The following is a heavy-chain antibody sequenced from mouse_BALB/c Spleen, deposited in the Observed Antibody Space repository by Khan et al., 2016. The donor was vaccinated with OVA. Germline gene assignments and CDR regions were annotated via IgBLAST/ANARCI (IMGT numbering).Heavy chain of an antibody. CDR2: ISPGSGDT. CDR1: GYTFTDYY. D-gene: IGHD1-2*01. V-gene: IGHV1-77*01. CDR3: ARRNYFGYTFAY. Sequence: QVQLKESGAELARPGASVKLSCKASGYTFTDYYINWVKQRTGQGLEWIGEISPGSGDTYYNEKFKGKATLTADKSSSTVYMQLSSLTAEASAVYFGARRNYFGYTFAYWGQGTQVTVSA. J-gene: IGHJ3*01.